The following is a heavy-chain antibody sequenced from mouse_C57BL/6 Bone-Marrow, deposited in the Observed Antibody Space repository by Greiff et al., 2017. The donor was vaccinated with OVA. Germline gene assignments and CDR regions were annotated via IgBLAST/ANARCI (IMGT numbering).Heavy chain of an antibody. V-gene: IGHV1-76*01. CDR2: IYPGSGNT. J-gene: IGHJ2*01. CDR1: GYTFTDYY. Sequence: QVQLQQSGAELVRPGASVKLSCKASGYTFTDYYINWVKQRPGQGLEWIARIYPGSGNTYYNEKFKGKATLTAEKSSSTVYMQLSSLTSEDSAVYFCARGPTMGYWGQGTTLTVSS. D-gene: IGHD2-10*01. CDR3: ARGPTMGY.